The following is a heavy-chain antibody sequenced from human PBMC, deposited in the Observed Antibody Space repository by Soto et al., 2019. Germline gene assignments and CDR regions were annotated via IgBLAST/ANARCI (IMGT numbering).Heavy chain of an antibody. CDR2: IKQDGSED. D-gene: IGHD2-2*03. V-gene: IGHV3-7*01. CDR1: GFSFSSYA. Sequence: PGGSLRLSSAASGFSFSSYAMSWVRQAPGKGLEWVANIKQDGSEDYYVDSVKGRFTISRDNAKNSLYLQMNSLRAEDTAVYYCARDGSYWGQGTLVTSPQ. J-gene: IGHJ4*02. CDR3: ARDGSY.